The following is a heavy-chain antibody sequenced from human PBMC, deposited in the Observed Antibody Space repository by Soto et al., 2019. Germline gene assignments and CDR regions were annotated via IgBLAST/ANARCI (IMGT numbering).Heavy chain of an antibody. CDR1: GGSISSSSYY. D-gene: IGHD6-13*01. Sequence: SETLSLTCTVSGGSISSSSYYWGWIRQPPGKGPEWIGSIYYSGSTYYNPSLKSRVTISVDTSKNQFSLKLSSVTAADTAVYYCARHKGSSSWTYRYNWFDPWGQGTLVTVSS. CDR2: IYYSGST. V-gene: IGHV4-39*01. J-gene: IGHJ5*02. CDR3: ARHKGSSSWTYRYNWFDP.